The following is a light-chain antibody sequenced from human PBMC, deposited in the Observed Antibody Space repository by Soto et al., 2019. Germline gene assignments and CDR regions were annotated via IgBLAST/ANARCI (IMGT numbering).Light chain of an antibody. J-gene: IGLJ3*02. Sequence: QSALTQPASVSGSPGQSITISCTGNSSDVGSYNLVSWYQQHADKAPKLMIYDVSKRPSGISNRFSGSKSGSTASLTISGLQAEDEADYYCCSYAGSTTSWVFGGGTKLTVL. CDR1: SSDVGSYNL. CDR3: CSYAGSTTSWV. V-gene: IGLV2-23*02. CDR2: DVS.